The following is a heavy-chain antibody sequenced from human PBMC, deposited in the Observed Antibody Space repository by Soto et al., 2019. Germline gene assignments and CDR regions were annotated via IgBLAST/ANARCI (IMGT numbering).Heavy chain of an antibody. CDR1: EGSIVNLADC. Sequence: TVSEGSIVNLADCRIWKRQSPDKGLEWIGHIYDGGTTYSSPSLKGRVTISADTSETQFSLKLSSVSAADTAVYYCARGPSGDKIDYWGQGIQVTVSS. J-gene: IGHJ4*02. CDR2: IYDGGTT. D-gene: IGHD7-27*01. V-gene: IGHV4-30-4*08. CDR3: ARGPSGDKIDY.